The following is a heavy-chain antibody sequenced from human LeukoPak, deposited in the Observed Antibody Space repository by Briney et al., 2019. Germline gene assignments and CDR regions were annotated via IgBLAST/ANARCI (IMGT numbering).Heavy chain of an antibody. CDR2: IYPDDSDT. CDR3: ARLAYCSNDVCYSNYYYSMDV. CDR1: GYTFSSYW. Sequence: GESLKISCKGSGYTFSSYWIGWVRQMPGKGLKWMGIIYPDDSDTRYSPSFQGQVTISADKSISPAYLQWSSLKASDTAMYYCARLAYCSNDVCYSNYYYSMDVWGKGTTVTVSS. V-gene: IGHV5-51*01. D-gene: IGHD2-8*01. J-gene: IGHJ6*03.